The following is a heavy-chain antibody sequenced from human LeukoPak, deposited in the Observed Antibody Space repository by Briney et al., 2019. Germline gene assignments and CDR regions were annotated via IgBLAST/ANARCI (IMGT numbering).Heavy chain of an antibody. D-gene: IGHD5-24*01. CDR1: GGSISSSSYY. Sequence: SETLSLTCTVSGGSISSSSYYWGWIRQPPGKGLEWIGSIYYSGGTYYNPSLKSRVTISVDTSKNQFSLKLSSVTAADTAVYYCARFDGYNYMWGQGTLVTVSS. CDR3: ARFDGYNYM. J-gene: IGHJ4*02. CDR2: IYYSGGT. V-gene: IGHV4-39*01.